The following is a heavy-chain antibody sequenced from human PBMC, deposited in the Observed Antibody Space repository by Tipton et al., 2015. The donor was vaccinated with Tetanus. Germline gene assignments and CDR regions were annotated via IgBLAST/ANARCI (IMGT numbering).Heavy chain of an antibody. V-gene: IGHV3-23*01. J-gene: IGHJ6*02. D-gene: IGHD3-3*01. Sequence: SLRLSCAASGFTFSSYAMSWVRQAPGKGLEWVSAISGSGGSTYYADSVKGRFTISRDNSKNTLYLQMNSLRAEDTAVYYCAKADLYYDFWSGSNYYYYGMDVWGQGTTVTVSS. CDR1: GFTFSSYA. CDR2: ISGSGGST. CDR3: AKADLYYDFWSGSNYYYYGMDV.